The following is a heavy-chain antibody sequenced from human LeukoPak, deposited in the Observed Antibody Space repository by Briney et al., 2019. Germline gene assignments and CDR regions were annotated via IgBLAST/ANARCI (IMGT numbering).Heavy chain of an antibody. J-gene: IGHJ4*02. D-gene: IGHD3-3*01. CDR2: IYSGGST. CDR3: ARGDFWSGYYSGLY. V-gene: IGHV3-53*04. CDR1: GFPVTTNY. Sequence: GGTLRLSCAVSGFPVTTNYMSWVPRSPGKALEGVSVIYSGGSTYCAVTVKGRFTISRHNSKNTMYLQMDSLRDEDTAVYYCARGDFWSGYYSGLYWGQGTLVTVSS.